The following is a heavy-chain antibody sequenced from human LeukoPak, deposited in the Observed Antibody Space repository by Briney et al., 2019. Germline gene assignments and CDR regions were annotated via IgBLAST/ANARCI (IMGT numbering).Heavy chain of an antibody. CDR3: ARDLSDSSSSWGFYYMDV. CDR2: ISSSSSYI. V-gene: IGHV3-21*01. CDR1: GFTFSSYS. D-gene: IGHD6-6*01. J-gene: IGHJ6*03. Sequence: GGSLRLSCAASGFTFSSYSMNWVRQAPGKGLEWVSSISSSSSYIYYADSVKGRFTISRDNAKNSLYLQMNSLRAEDTAVYYCARDLSDSSSSWGFYYMDVWGKGTTVTVSS.